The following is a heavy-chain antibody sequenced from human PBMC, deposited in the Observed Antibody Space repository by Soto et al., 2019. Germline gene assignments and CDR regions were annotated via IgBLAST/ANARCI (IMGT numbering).Heavy chain of an antibody. CDR2: IVVGSGNT. Sequence: ASVKVSCKASGFTFTSSAVQWVRQARGQRLEWIGWIVVGSGNTNYAQKFQERVTITRDMSTSTAYMELSSLRSEDTAVYYCAAAGATYYDFWSGYSRVPYGMDVWGQGTTVTVSS. V-gene: IGHV1-58*01. CDR3: AAAGATYYDFWSGYSRVPYGMDV. J-gene: IGHJ6*02. CDR1: GFTFTSSA. D-gene: IGHD3-3*01.